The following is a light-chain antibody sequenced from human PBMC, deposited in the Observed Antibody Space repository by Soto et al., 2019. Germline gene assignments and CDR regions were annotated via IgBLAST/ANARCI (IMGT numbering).Light chain of an antibody. V-gene: IGLV2-23*01. CDR1: SSDVGSHNL. CDR3: CSYAGSSTYI. CDR2: EGS. Sequence: QSALTQPASVSGSPGQSITISCTATSSDVGSHNLVSWYQQHPDRAPKLMIYEGSKRPSGVSNRFSGSKSGNTASLTISGLQAEDEADYFCCSYAGSSTYIFGSGTKLTVL. J-gene: IGLJ1*01.